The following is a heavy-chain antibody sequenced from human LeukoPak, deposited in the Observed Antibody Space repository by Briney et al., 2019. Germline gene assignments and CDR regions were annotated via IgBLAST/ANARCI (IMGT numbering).Heavy chain of an antibody. CDR1: GGSITGHY. D-gene: IGHD1-14*01. J-gene: IGHJ6*01. CDR3: SSVISRANPGG. V-gene: IGHV4-59*11. CDR2: FSDSGST. Sequence: SSETLSLTCTVSGGSITGHYWSWVRQLHGKGMEWNGYFSDSGSTNYNPTLKSRVTISLDTSKNQFSLKLSSVAAAAPPCFFFSSVISRANPGGWRQRAPVTASS.